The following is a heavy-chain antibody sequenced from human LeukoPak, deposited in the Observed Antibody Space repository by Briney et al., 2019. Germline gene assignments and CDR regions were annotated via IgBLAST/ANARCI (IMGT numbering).Heavy chain of an antibody. CDR2: IKQDGSEE. CDR1: GFTFSSYW. D-gene: IGHD2-2*01. V-gene: IGHV3-7*01. CDR3: ARDLPIVVVPAATSPLDY. J-gene: IGHJ4*02. Sequence: GSLRLSCAASGFTFSSYWMSWVRQAPGKGLEWVANIKQDGSEEYYLDSVKGRFTISRDNAKNSLYLQMNSLRAEDTAVYYCARDLPIVVVPAATSPLDYWGQGTLVTVSS.